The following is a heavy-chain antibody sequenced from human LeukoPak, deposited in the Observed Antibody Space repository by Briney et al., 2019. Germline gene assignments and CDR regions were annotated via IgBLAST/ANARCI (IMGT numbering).Heavy chain of an antibody. CDR1: GYTFTAYY. D-gene: IGHD2-2*02. J-gene: IGHJ4*02. Sequence: PPASVKVSCKASGYTFTAYYMHWVRQAPGQGLEWMGWINPNSGGTNYAQKFQGRVTMTRDTSISTAYMELSRLKSDDTAVYYCAIAYCTSTSCFTFDYWGQGTLVTVSS. CDR3: AIAYCTSTSCFTFDY. V-gene: IGHV1-2*02. CDR2: INPNSGGT.